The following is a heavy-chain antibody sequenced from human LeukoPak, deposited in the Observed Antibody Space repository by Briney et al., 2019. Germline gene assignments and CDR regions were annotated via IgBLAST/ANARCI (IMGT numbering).Heavy chain of an antibody. CDR1: GGSFSGYY. CDR2: INHSGST. J-gene: IGHJ6*02. D-gene: IGHD2-21*02. Sequence: PSETLSLTCAVYGGSFSGYYWSWIRQPPGKGLEWIGEINHSGSTNYNPSLKSRATISVDTSKNQFSLKLSSVTAADTAVYYCARDSRYCGGDCYVAYYYGMDVWGQGTTVTVSS. V-gene: IGHV4-34*01. CDR3: ARDSRYCGGDCYVAYYYGMDV.